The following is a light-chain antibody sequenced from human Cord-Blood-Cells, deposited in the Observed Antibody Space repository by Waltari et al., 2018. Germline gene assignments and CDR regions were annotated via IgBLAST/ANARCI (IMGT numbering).Light chain of an antibody. CDR2: EVS. Sequence: DIVMTQPPLPLSVTPGHPASLSRKSSQSLLHSDGKTYLDWYLQKPGQSPQLLIYEVSNRCSGVPDRFSGSGSGTDFTLKISRVEAEDVGVYYCMQSIQLPLTFGGGTKVEIK. V-gene: IGKV2D-29*02. J-gene: IGKJ4*01. CDR1: QSLLHSDGKTY. CDR3: MQSIQLPLT.